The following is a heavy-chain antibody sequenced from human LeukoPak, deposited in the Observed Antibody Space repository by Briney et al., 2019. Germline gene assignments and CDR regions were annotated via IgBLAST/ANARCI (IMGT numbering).Heavy chain of an antibody. CDR1: GFTFSSYS. V-gene: IGHV3-21*01. J-gene: IGHJ4*02. CDR2: ISSSSSYI. D-gene: IGHD2-2*01. CDR3: ARGGSPDLYCSSTGCQADY. Sequence: GGSLRLSCAASGFTFSSYSMNWVRQAPGKGLEWVSSISSSSSYIYYADSVKGRFTISRDNAKNSLYLQMNSLRAEDTAVYYWARGGSPDLYCSSTGCQADYWGQGTLVTVSS.